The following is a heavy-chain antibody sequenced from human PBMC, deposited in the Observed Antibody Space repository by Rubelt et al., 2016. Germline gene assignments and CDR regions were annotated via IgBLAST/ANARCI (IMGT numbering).Heavy chain of an antibody. V-gene: IGHV4-59*08. D-gene: IGHD4/OR15-4a*01. CDR3: ARGVPQYYYYGMDV. Sequence: QVQLQESGPGLVRPSETLSLTCTVSGDSVNSYYWSWIRQPPGMGLEWIGYIYYSGSTKYNPSLKSRFTISLDKSKNQFSLGLSAVTAADTAVYYCARGVPQYYYYGMDVWGQGTTVTVSS. CDR1: GDSVNSYY. J-gene: IGHJ6*02. CDR2: IYYSGST.